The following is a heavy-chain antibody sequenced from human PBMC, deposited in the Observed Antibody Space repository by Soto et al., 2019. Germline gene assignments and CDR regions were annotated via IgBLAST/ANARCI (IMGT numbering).Heavy chain of an antibody. J-gene: IGHJ4*02. CDR2: ISGSGGST. Sequence: EVQLLESGGGLVQPGGSLRLSCAASGFTFSSYAMSWVRHAPENGLEWVSAISGSGGSTYYADSVKGRFTISRDNSKNSLFVQMDRLIAAETAGYYRGNGMVRGLITPILDIWGQGTLVTVSS. D-gene: IGHD3-10*01. CDR1: GFTFSSYA. CDR3: GNGMVRGLITPILDI. V-gene: IGHV3-23*01.